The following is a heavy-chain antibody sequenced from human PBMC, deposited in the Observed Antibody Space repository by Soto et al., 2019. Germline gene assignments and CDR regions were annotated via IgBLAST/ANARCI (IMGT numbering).Heavy chain of an antibody. V-gene: IGHV1-3*01. CDR3: ARGIATGQLDP. CDR1: GYTFTIYT. CDR2: INPDNGNT. Sequence: GASVKVSCKASGYTFTIYTMNWVRQAPGQRLEWMGWINPDNGNTKSSQKFQGRVIITRDTSARTAYMDLSSLRSEDTAVYYCARGIATGQLDPWGQGTLVTVSS. D-gene: IGHD2-15*01. J-gene: IGHJ5*02.